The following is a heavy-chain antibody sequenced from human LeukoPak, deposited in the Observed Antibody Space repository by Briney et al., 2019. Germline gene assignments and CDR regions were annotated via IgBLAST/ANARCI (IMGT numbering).Heavy chain of an antibody. V-gene: IGHV4-34*01. CDR3: ARGMRSDCSGGSCYSAYYYYGMDA. CDR2: INHSGST. CDR1: GGSFSGYY. Sequence: SETLSLTCAVYGGSFSGYYWSWIRQPPGKGLEWIGEINHSGSTNYNPSLKSRVAISVDTSKNQFSLKLSSVTAADTAVYYCARGMRSDCSGGSCYSAYYYYGMDAWGQGTTVTVSS. D-gene: IGHD2-15*01. J-gene: IGHJ6*02.